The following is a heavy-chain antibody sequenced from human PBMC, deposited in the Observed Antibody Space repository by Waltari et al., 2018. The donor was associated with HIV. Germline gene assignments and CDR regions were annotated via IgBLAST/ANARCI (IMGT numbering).Heavy chain of an antibody. CDR1: GYTSPPHA. D-gene: IGHD3-10*01. Sequence: QVQLVQSGSELNKPGASVQVSCKASGYTSPPHAMNWVRQAPGQGLEWMGWINTKTGNPTYAQGFTGRFVFSLDTSVSSAYLQISSLKAEDTAVYYCGRGPGRSVDYWGQGTLVTVSS. CDR3: GRGPGRSVDY. J-gene: IGHJ4*02. V-gene: IGHV7-4-1*02. CDR2: INTKTGNP.